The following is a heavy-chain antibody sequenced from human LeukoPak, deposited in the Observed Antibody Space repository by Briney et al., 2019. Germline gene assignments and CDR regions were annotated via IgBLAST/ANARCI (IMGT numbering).Heavy chain of an antibody. V-gene: IGHV3-30*02. CDR3: AKDVRGVVVVPAATENWFDP. CDR2: IRYDGSNK. D-gene: IGHD2-2*01. CDR1: GFSFSIYW. Sequence: PGGSLRLSCAASGFSFSIYWMTWVRQTSGKGLEWVAFIRYDGSNKYYADSVKGRFTISRDNSKNTLYLQMNSLRAEDTAVYYCAKDVRGVVVVPAATENWFDPWGQGTLVTVSS. J-gene: IGHJ5*02.